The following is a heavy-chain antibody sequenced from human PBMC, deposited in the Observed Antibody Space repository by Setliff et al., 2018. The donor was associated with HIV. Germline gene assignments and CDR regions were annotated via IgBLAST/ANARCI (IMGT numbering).Heavy chain of an antibody. CDR2: VCYSRSS. CDR1: GGSVSSSSSY. V-gene: IGHV4-39*01. J-gene: IGHJ4*02. CDR3: ARHGVDDTSANYFRFGVHDH. D-gene: IGHD3-22*01. Sequence: PSETLSLTCTVSGGSVSSSSSYWGWIRQPPGKGLEWIGNVCYSRSSYYNPSLKSRVTISVDTSKNQFSLKLSSVTAADTAVYYCARHGVDDTSANYFRFGVHDHWGQGTQVTVSS.